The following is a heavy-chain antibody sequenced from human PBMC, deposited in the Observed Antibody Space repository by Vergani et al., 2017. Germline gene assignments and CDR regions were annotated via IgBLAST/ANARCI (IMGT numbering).Heavy chain of an antibody. CDR1: GFTFDDYA. J-gene: IGHJ1*01. Sequence: EVQLVESGGGLVQPGRSLRLSCAASGFTFDDYAMHWVRQAPGKGLEWVSGISWNSGSIGYADSVKGRFTISRDNAKNSLYLQMNSLRAEDTALYYCASEGAYCGGDCYSLAEYFQHWGQGTLVTVSS. D-gene: IGHD2-21*02. CDR2: ISWNSGSI. V-gene: IGHV3-9*01. CDR3: ASEGAYCGGDCYSLAEYFQH.